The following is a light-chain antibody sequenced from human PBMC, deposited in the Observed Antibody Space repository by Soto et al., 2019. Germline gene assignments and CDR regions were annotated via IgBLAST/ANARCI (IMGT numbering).Light chain of an antibody. Sequence: QAVVTQPPSASGTPGPRVTISCSGSSSNIGSNTVNWYQQLPGTAPKLLIYNNNQRPSGVPDRFSGSKSGTSASLATSGLQSEDEADYYCAAWDDSLNGHVVFGGGTKLTVL. CDR1: SSNIGSNT. J-gene: IGLJ2*01. V-gene: IGLV1-44*01. CDR2: NNN. CDR3: AAWDDSLNGHVV.